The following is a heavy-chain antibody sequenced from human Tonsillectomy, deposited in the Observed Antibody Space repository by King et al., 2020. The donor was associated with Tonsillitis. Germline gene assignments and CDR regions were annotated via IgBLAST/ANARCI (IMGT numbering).Heavy chain of an antibody. Sequence: VQLQQWGAGLLKPSETLSLTCAVYGGSFSGYYWTWIRQPPGKGLEWIGEINHSGSTNYNRSLKSRVTISVDTSKNQFSLKLSSVTAADTAVYYCARGGEYYYGSGSYSPANWFDPWGQGTLVTVSS. J-gene: IGHJ5*02. V-gene: IGHV4-34*01. CDR3: ARGGEYYYGSGSYSPANWFDP. CDR2: INHSGST. CDR1: GGSFSGYY. D-gene: IGHD3-10*01.